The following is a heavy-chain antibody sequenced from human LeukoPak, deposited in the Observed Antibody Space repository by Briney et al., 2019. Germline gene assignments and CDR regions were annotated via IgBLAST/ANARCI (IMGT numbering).Heavy chain of an antibody. Sequence: SVKVSCKASGGTFSSYAISWVRQAPGQGLEWMGGIIPIFGTANYAQKFQGRVTITADESTSTAYMELSSLRSEDTAVYYCARERSLCSGGSCYPPGMTYGMDVWGQGTTVTVSS. CDR1: GGTFSSYA. CDR3: ARERSLCSGGSCYPPGMTYGMDV. J-gene: IGHJ6*02. CDR2: IIPIFGTA. D-gene: IGHD2-15*01. V-gene: IGHV1-69*13.